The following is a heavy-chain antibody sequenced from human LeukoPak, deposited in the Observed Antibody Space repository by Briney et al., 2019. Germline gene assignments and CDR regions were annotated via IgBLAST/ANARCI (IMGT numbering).Heavy chain of an antibody. CDR2: INPNSGGT. V-gene: IGHV1-2*02. J-gene: IGHJ4*02. D-gene: IGHD5-24*01. CDR3: AKSRDDYKPVDY. CDR1: GYTFTGYY. Sequence: ASVKVSCKASGYTFTGYYMHWVRQAPGQGREWMGWINPNSGGTNYAQKFQGRVTMTRDTSITTAYMELRSLRSDDTAVYYCAKSRDDYKPVDYWGQGTLVTVSS.